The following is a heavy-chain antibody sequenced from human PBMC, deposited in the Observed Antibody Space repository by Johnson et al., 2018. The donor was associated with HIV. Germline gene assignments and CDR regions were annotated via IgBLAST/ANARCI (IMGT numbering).Heavy chain of an antibody. CDR2: IKQDGSEK. Sequence: MMLVESGGGLVQPGGSPRLSCAASGFTFSSYWMSWVRQAPGKGLEWVANIKQDGSEKYYVDSVKGRFTISRDNAKNSLYLQMNSLRVEDTAIYYCARAQLLADDAFNNWGQGTMVTVSS. V-gene: IGHV3-7*02. CDR1: GFTFSSYW. J-gene: IGHJ3*02. CDR3: ARAQLLADDAFNN. D-gene: IGHD6-6*01.